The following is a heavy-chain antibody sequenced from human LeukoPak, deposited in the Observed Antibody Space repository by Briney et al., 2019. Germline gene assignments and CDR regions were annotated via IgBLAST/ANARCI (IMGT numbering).Heavy chain of an antibody. CDR3: AKGSGYIYGDGSDY. Sequence: GGSLRLSCAASGFTFSNFAMSWVRQAPGKGLECVSLINSGGSTYYSDSVKGRFTISTDNSKNTLHLQMNSLRVEDTAVYYCAKGSGYIYGDGSDYWGQGTLVTVSS. CDR2: INSGGST. CDR1: GFTFSNFA. V-gene: IGHV3-23*01. J-gene: IGHJ4*02. D-gene: IGHD5-18*01.